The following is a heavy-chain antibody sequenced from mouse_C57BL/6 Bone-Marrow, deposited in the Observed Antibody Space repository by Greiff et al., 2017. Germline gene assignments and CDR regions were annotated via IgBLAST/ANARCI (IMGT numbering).Heavy chain of an antibody. Sequence: EVKVVESGGGLVQPGGSMKLSCVASGFTFSNYWMNWVRQSPEKGLEWVAQIRLKSDNYATHYAESVKGRFTISRDDSKSSVYLQMNNLRAEDTGICYCPGPYYGSSPWGQGTLVTVSA. CDR2: IRLKSDNYAT. CDR1: GFTFSNYW. CDR3: PGPYYGSSP. V-gene: IGHV6-3*01. J-gene: IGHJ3*01. D-gene: IGHD1-1*01.